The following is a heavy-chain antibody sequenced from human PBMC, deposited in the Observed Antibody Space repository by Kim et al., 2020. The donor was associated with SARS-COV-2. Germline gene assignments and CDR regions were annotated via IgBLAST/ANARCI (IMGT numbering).Heavy chain of an antibody. CDR2: IYYSGST. Sequence: SETLSLTCTVSGGSISSSSYYWGWIRQPPGKGLEWIGSIYYSGSTYYNPSLKSRVTISVDTSKNQFSLKLSSVTAADTAVYYCARIESTYYYDSSGYDGNFDYWGQGTLVTVSS. CDR1: GGSISSSSYY. J-gene: IGHJ4*02. V-gene: IGHV4-39*01. CDR3: ARIESTYYYDSSGYDGNFDY. D-gene: IGHD3-22*01.